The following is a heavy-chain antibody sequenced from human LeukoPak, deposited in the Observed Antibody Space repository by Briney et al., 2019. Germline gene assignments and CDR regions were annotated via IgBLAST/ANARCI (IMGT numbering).Heavy chain of an antibody. Sequence: SETLSLTCTVSGGSISSSPYYWGWIRQPPGKGLDWIGSIFYSGSTYYNPSLKSRVTISVDTSKNQFSLKLSSVTAADTAVYYCARDPDYSNLNWFDPWGQGTLVTVSS. CDR2: IFYSGST. CDR1: GGSISSSPYY. J-gene: IGHJ5*02. V-gene: IGHV4-39*07. CDR3: ARDPDYSNLNWFDP. D-gene: IGHD4-11*01.